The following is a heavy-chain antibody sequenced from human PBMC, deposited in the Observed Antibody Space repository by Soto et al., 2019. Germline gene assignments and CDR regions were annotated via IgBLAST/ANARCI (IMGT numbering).Heavy chain of an antibody. CDR3: ARDRRYSSSWTFDY. D-gene: IGHD6-13*01. J-gene: IGHJ4*02. Sequence: QGQLVQSGAEVKKPGSSLKVSCKASGGTFSSYAISWVRQAPGQGLAWMGGIIPIFGTANYAQKCQGRVTITADESTSAAYMELSSLRSEDTAVYYCARDRRYSSSWTFDYWGQGTLVTVSS. CDR2: IIPIFGTA. V-gene: IGHV1-69*01. CDR1: GGTFSSYA.